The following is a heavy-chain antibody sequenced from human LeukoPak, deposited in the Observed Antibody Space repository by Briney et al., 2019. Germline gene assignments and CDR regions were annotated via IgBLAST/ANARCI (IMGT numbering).Heavy chain of an antibody. CDR2: IKGDGSEK. CDR3: ASPAKYSDTWYFDY. J-gene: IGHJ4*02. D-gene: IGHD6-6*01. Sequence: GGSLRLSCAAFGFTFSSYWMSWVRQAPGKGLERVANIKGDGSEKYDVDSVKGRFTISRDNAKNSLYLQMNSLRAEDTAVYYCASPAKYSDTWYFDYWGQGTLVTVSS. CDR1: GFTFSSYW. V-gene: IGHV3-7*01.